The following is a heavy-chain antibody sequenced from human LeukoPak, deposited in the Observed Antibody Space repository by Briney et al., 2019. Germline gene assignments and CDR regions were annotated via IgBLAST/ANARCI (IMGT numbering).Heavy chain of an antibody. J-gene: IGHJ3*02. V-gene: IGHV1-69*04. CDR3: ARGIVGATRDAFDI. D-gene: IGHD1-26*01. CDR2: IIPILGIA. CDR1: GGTFISYA. Sequence: SVKVSCKASGGTFISYAISWVRQAPGQGLEWMGRIIPILGIANYAQKFQGRVTITADKSTSTAYMELSSLRSEDTAVYYCARGIVGATRDAFDIWGQGTMVTVSS.